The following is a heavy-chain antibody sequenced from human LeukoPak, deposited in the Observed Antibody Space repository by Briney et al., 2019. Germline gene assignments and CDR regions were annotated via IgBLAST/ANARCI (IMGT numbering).Heavy chain of an antibody. CDR3: AKVVPYYDFWSGYPFDY. J-gene: IGHJ4*02. CDR2: ISGSGGST. V-gene: IGHV3-23*01. Sequence: GGSLRLSCAASGFTFSSYAMSWVRQAPGKGLEWVSAISGSGGSTYYADSVKGRFTISRDNSKNTLYLQMNSLRAEDTVVYYCAKVVPYYDFWSGYPFDYWGQGTLVTVS. CDR1: GFTFSSYA. D-gene: IGHD3-3*01.